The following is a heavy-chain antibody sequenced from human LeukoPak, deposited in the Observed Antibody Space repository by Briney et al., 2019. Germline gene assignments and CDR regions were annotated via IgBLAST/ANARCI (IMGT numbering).Heavy chain of an antibody. CDR3: ARGRGGSYYGSGSYYKAWYFDL. V-gene: IGHV4-34*01. J-gene: IGHJ2*01. CDR1: GGSFSGYY. Sequence: SETLSLTCAVYGGSFSGYYWSWIRQPPGKGLEWIGEINHSGSTNYNSSLKSRVTISVDTSKNQFSLKLSSVTAADTAVYYCARGRGGSYYGSGSYYKAWYFDLWGRGTLVTVSS. D-gene: IGHD3-10*01. CDR2: INHSGST.